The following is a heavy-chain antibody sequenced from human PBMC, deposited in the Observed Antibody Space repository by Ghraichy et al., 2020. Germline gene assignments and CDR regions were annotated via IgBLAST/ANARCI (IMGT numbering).Heavy chain of an antibody. CDR2: INSDATTT. Sequence: GGSLRLSCAASGFTFSRNWMHWVRQVPGKGLVWVSRINSDATTTTYADSVKGRFTISRDNAKNRLYLQMNSLTVDDTALYYCVNGGDYALGPWYFDLWGRGTLVTVSS. D-gene: IGHD4-17*01. CDR3: VNGGDYALGPWYFDL. V-gene: IGHV3-74*01. J-gene: IGHJ2*01. CDR1: GFTFSRNW.